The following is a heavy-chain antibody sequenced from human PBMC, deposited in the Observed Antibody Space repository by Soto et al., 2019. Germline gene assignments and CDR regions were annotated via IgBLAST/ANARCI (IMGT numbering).Heavy chain of an antibody. CDR1: GFTFSNFG. D-gene: IGHD4-17*01. CDR2: ISYDGNIK. Sequence: GGSLRLSCAASGFTFSNFGMHWVRQAPGKGLAWVAAISYDGNIKYYADSVKGRFTISRDNSKNTLFLQMNSLRAEDTAVYYCARETTTVVDNWFDPWGQGTLVTVSS. J-gene: IGHJ5*02. V-gene: IGHV3-30*03. CDR3: ARETTTVVDNWFDP.